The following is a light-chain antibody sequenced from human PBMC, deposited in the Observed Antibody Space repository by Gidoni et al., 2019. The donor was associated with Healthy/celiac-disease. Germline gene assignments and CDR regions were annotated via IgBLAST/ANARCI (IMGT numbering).Light chain of an antibody. J-gene: IGKJ2*01. CDR1: QSISSY. V-gene: IGKV1-39*01. CDR3: QQSYSTPRT. CDR2: DSS. Sequence: DIQMSQSPSSLSASVGDRVTITCRASQSISSYLNWYQQKPGKAPKLLIYDSSILQSGVPSKFSGSGSGTDFTLTISSLQPGDFATYYCQQSYSTPRTFGQGTKLEIK.